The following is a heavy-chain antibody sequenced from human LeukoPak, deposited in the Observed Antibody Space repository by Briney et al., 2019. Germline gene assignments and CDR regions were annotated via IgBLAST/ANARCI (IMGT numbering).Heavy chain of an antibody. CDR2: FDPEDGET. D-gene: IGHD3-10*01. J-gene: IGHJ3*02. Sequence: ASVKVPCKVSGYTLTELSMHWVRQAPGKGLEWMGGFDPEDGETIYAQKFQGRVTMTEDTSTDTAYMELSSLRSEDTAVYYCATPDYYGSGRWALGAFDIWGQGTMVTVSS. CDR3: ATPDYYGSGRWALGAFDI. CDR1: GYTLTELS. V-gene: IGHV1-24*01.